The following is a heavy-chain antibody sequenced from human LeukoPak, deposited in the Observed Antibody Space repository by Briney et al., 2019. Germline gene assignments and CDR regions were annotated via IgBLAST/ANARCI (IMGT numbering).Heavy chain of an antibody. V-gene: IGHV3-21*01. CDR3: ARDLRADYGDDRFDY. CDR2: ISSSSSYI. Sequence: GSLRLSCAASGFTFSSYAMSWVRQAPGKGLEWVSSISSSSSYIYYADSVKGRFTISRDNAKNSLYLQMNSLRAEDTAVYYCARDLRADYGDDRFDYWGQGTLVTVSS. J-gene: IGHJ4*02. D-gene: IGHD4-17*01. CDR1: GFTFSSYA.